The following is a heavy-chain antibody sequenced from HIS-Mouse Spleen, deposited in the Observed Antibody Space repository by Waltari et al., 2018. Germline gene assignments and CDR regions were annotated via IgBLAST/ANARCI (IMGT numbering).Heavy chain of an antibody. CDR1: GGPIRSSSYY. CDR2: IYYSGST. D-gene: IGHD1-20*01. CDR3: ARSPFNWLGYFDY. J-gene: IGHJ4*02. Sequence: QLQLQESGPGLVKPSETLSLTCTVPGGPIRSSSYYRGRIRQPPGKGLEWIGSIYYSGSTYYNPSLKSRVTISVDTSKNQFSLKLSSVTAADTAVYYCARSPFNWLGYFDYWGQGTLVTVSS. V-gene: IGHV4-39*07.